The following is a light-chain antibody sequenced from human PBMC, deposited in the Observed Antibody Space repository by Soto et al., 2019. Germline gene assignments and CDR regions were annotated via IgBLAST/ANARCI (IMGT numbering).Light chain of an antibody. CDR3: SSYTSSSTLV. CDR2: AHI. CDR1: RSNVGTNL. Sequence: QSVLTQPPSASGTPGQRVTISCSGRRSNVGTNLVNWYQQLPGTAPKLLIYAHIQRPSEVPDRFSGSKSGNTASLTVSGLQAEDEADYYCSSYTSSSTLVFGTGTKVTVL. V-gene: IGLV1-44*01. J-gene: IGLJ1*01.